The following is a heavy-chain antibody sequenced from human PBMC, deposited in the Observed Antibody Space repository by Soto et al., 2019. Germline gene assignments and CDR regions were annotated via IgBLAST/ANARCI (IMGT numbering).Heavy chain of an antibody. J-gene: IGHJ4*02. CDR1: GGSISSSNW. D-gene: IGHD3-10*01. V-gene: IGHV4-4*02. CDR3: ARDLLWFGEAGGDY. Sequence: QVQLQESGPGLVKPSGTLSLTCAVSGGSISSSNWWSWVRQPPGKGLEWIGEIYHSGSTNYNPSLKSRVHISVDKSKNQSSLTLSSVAAADTAVYYCARDLLWFGEAGGDYWGQGTLVTVSS. CDR2: IYHSGST.